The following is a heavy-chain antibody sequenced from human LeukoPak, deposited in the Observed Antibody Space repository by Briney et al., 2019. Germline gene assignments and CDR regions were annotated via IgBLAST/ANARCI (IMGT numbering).Heavy chain of an antibody. CDR2: IYFSGST. Sequence: PSETLSLTCTVSGGSISYSNSYWGWIRQPPGKGLEWIGNIYFSGSTYYKQSLKSRVTISVDTSKNQFSLKLRSVTAADTAVYYCARLSQGSLDYWGQGTLVTVSS. J-gene: IGHJ4*02. CDR3: ARLSQGSLDY. CDR1: GGSISYSNSY. V-gene: IGHV4-39*07.